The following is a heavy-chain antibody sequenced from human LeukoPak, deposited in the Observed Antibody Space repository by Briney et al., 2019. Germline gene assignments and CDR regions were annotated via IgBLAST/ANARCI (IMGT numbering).Heavy chain of an antibody. Sequence: SETLSLTCTVVGDSMDVYYWTWLRQAPGKGLECIGYIFSSGATNYNRSLKSRVTILIDTSKKNFSLTLKSVTAADTAIYYCARLYYPDRGQWYYYDSWGQGTLVTVSS. J-gene: IGHJ4*02. CDR3: ARLYYPDRGQWYYYDS. D-gene: IGHD3-16*01. V-gene: IGHV4-59*01. CDR1: GDSMDVYY. CDR2: IFSSGAT.